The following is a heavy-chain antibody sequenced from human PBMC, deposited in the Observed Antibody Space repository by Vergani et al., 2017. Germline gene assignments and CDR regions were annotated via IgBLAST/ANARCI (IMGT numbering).Heavy chain of an antibody. CDR3: ARGYNRNFGVGNRYYMDV. V-gene: IGHV4-34*01. CDR1: GGSFSGYY. D-gene: IGHD3-3*01. J-gene: IGHJ6*03. Sequence: QVQLQQWGAGLLKPSETLSLTCAVYGGSFSGYYWSWIRQPPGKGLEWIGEINHSGSTNYNPSRKSRVTISVDTSKNQFSLKLSSATAADTAVYYCARGYNRNFGVGNRYYMDVWGKGTTVTVSS. CDR2: INHSGST.